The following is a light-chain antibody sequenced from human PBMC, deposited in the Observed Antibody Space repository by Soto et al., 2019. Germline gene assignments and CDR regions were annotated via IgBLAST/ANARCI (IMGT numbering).Light chain of an antibody. V-gene: IGKV3-20*01. CDR2: SAS. J-gene: IGKJ1*01. CDR3: QQYNKWPET. Sequence: EFVLTQSPGTLSLSPGERAMLSCMASQRVSSTYLAWYQQKPGQAPRLLIYSASSRAAGIPDAFSGSGSGTDFTLTISSLQSEDFAVYYCQQYNKWPETFGQGTKVDIK. CDR1: QRVSSTY.